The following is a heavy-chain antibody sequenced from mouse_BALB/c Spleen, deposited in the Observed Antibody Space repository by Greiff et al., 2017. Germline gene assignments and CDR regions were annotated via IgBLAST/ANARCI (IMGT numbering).Heavy chain of an antibody. Sequence: VQLQQSGAELAKPGASVKMSCKASGYTFTSYWMHWVKQRPGQGLEWIGYINPSTGYTEYNQKFKDKATLTADKSSSTAYMQLSSLTSEDSAVYYCARGILRDWGQGTLVTVSA. J-gene: IGHJ3*01. CDR3: ARGILRD. CDR2: INPSTGYT. D-gene: IGHD1-1*01. V-gene: IGHV1-7*01. CDR1: GYTFTSYW.